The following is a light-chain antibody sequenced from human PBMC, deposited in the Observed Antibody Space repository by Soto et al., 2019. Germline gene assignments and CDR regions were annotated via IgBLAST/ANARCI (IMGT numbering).Light chain of an antibody. CDR3: NSYTSTSTLL. J-gene: IGLJ2*01. V-gene: IGLV2-14*03. CDR1: SSDVGGYNY. CDR2: DVT. Sequence: QSALTQPASVSGSPGQSITISCTGTSSDVGGYNYVSWYQQHPGKAPKLIIYDVTNRPSGVSNRFSGSKPGNTASLTISGLQAEDEADYYCNSYTSTSTLLFGGGTKLTVL.